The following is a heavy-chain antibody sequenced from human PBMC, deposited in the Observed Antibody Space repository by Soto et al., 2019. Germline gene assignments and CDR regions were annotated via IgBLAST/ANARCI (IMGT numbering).Heavy chain of an antibody. CDR2: ISGSAGST. CDR1: GFTFSSYA. D-gene: IGHD3-10*01. CDR3: AKDRGYYGSGTNNWFDP. Sequence: PGGSLRLSCAASGFTFSSYAMSWVRQAPGKGLEWVSAISGSAGSTYYADSVKGRFTISRDNSKNTLYLQMNSLRAEDTAVYYCAKDRGYYGSGTNNWFDPWGQGTLVTVSS. V-gene: IGHV3-23*01. J-gene: IGHJ5*02.